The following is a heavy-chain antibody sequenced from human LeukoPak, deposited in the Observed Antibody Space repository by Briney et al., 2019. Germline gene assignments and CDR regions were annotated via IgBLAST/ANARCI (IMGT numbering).Heavy chain of an antibody. CDR1: GGAFSSYA. CDR3: AREGYCSTTGCHDAY. Sequence: GSSVKVSCKASGGAFSSYAISWVRQAPGQGLEWMGRIIPIFGTPNYAQKFQGRATITADESTNTAYMELSSLRSEDTAVYYCAREGYCSTTGCHDAYWGQGTLVTVSS. V-gene: IGHV1-69*15. J-gene: IGHJ4*02. D-gene: IGHD2-2*01. CDR2: IIPIFGTP.